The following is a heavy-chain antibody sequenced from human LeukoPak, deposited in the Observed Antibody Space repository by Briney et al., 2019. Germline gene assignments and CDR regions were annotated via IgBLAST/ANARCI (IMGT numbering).Heavy chain of an antibody. V-gene: IGHV3-74*01. CDR3: ARDDGGYDFFDY. J-gene: IGHJ4*02. CDR1: GFTFSSYS. D-gene: IGHD5-12*01. Sequence: PGGSLRLSCAASGFTFSSYSMNWVRQAPGKGLVWVSRINSDGSSTSYADSVKGRFTISRDNAKNTLYLQMNSLRAEDTAVYYCARDDGGYDFFDYWGQGTLVTVSS. CDR2: INSDGSST.